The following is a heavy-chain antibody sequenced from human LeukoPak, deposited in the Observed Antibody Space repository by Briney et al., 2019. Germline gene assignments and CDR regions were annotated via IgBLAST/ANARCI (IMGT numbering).Heavy chain of an antibody. V-gene: IGHV1-18*01. J-gene: IGHJ4*02. Sequence: ASVKVSCKASGYTFTSYGISWVRQAPGQGLEWMGWISAYNGNTNYAQKLQGRVTMTTDTSTSTAYMELRSLRSDDTAVYYCARDRGLSTVVTSGDYWGQGTLVTVSS. CDR3: ARDRGLSTVVTSGDY. CDR2: ISAYNGNT. CDR1: GYTFTSYG. D-gene: IGHD4-23*01.